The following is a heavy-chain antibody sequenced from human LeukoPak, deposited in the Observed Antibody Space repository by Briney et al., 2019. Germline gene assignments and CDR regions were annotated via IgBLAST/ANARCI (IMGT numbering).Heavy chain of an antibody. CDR3: ARGVLDGSNIYYYYYYYMDV. J-gene: IGHJ6*03. V-gene: IGHV1-46*01. CDR1: GYTFTSYY. CDR2: INPSGGST. Sequence: GASVKVSCKASGYTFTSYYMHWVRQAPGQGLEWMGIINPSGGSTSYAQKFQGRVTMTRDMSTSTVYMELSSLRSEDTAVYYCARGVLDGSNIYYYYYYYMDVWGKGTTVTISS. D-gene: IGHD4/OR15-4a*01.